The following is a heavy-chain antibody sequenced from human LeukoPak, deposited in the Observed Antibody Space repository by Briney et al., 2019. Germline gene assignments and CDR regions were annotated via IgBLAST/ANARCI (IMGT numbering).Heavy chain of an antibody. J-gene: IGHJ5*02. D-gene: IGHD4-17*01. V-gene: IGHV4-34*01. Sequence: SETLSLTCAVYGGSFSGYYWSWLRQPPGKGLEWIGEINHSGSTNYNPSLKSRVTISVDTSKNQFSLKLSSVTAADTAVYYCARDLTGDYVENRFDPWGQGTLVTVSS. CDR2: INHSGST. CDR1: GGSFSGYY. CDR3: ARDLTGDYVENRFDP.